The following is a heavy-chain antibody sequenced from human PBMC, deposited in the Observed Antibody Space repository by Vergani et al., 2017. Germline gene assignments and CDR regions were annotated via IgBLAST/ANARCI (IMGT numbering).Heavy chain of an antibody. J-gene: IGHJ4*02. CDR2: VSFRGDT. CDR1: GGSVNSYY. V-gene: IGHV4-59*02. Sequence: QVKLQESGPGLVKPSETLSLTYTVSGGSVNSYYWSWIRKPPGKGLEWMGYVSFRGDTLYDPSVKGRMTISLNTSSNQFSLYLTSVTAADTAVYYCARSRIYYGAGSPDYWGQGTLVTVSS. D-gene: IGHD3-10*01. CDR3: ARSRIYYGAGSPDY.